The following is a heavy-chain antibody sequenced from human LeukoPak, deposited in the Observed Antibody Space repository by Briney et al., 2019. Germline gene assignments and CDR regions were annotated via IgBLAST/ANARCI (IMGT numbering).Heavy chain of an antibody. Sequence: GASVKVSCKASGYTFTSYGISWVRQAPGQGLEWMGWISAYNGNTNYAQKLQGRVTMTTDTSTSTAYMELRSLRSDDTAVYYCARGSQGSVSGYLSWQAFDIWGQGTMVTVSS. CDR1: GYTFTSYG. J-gene: IGHJ3*02. D-gene: IGHD3-22*01. CDR2: ISAYNGNT. CDR3: ARGSQGSVSGYLSWQAFDI. V-gene: IGHV1-18*01.